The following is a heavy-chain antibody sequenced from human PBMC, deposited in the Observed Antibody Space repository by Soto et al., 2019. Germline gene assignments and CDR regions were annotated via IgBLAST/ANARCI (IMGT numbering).Heavy chain of an antibody. CDR3: ARVAYCGGDCYRTYYYYYGMDV. D-gene: IGHD2-21*02. CDR1: GGSFSGYY. Sequence: SETLSLTCAVYGGSFSGYYWSWIRQPPGKGLEWIGEINHSGSTNYNPSLKSRVTISVDTSKNQFSLKLSSVTAADTAVYYCARVAYCGGDCYRTYYYYYGMDVWGQGTTVTVS. V-gene: IGHV4-34*01. J-gene: IGHJ6*02. CDR2: INHSGST.